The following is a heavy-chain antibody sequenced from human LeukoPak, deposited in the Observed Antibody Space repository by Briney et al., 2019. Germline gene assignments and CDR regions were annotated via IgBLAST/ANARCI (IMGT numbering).Heavy chain of an antibody. Sequence: ASVKVSCKASGYTFTNYYMHWLRQAPGQGLEWMGIINPGDGGATYAQNFRGRVTMTRDTSTSTVYMELSSLRSVDTAVYYCARVGDSSGWFFDYWGQGTLVTVSS. CDR2: INPGDGGA. CDR1: GYTFTNYY. J-gene: IGHJ4*02. V-gene: IGHV1-46*01. CDR3: ARVGDSSGWFFDY. D-gene: IGHD6-19*01.